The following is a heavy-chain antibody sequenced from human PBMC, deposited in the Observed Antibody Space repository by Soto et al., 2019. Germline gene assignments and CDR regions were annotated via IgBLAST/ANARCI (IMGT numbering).Heavy chain of an antibody. Sequence: PGGSLRLSCAASGFTFSSYGMHWVRQAPGKGLEWVAVISYDGSNKYYADSVKGRFTISRDNSKNTLYLQMNSLRAEDTAVYYCTNIRRRYDPNDALDIWGQGTMVTVSS. V-gene: IGHV3-30*18. CDR3: TNIRRRYDPNDALDI. CDR1: GFTFSSYG. J-gene: IGHJ3*02. CDR2: ISYDGSNK. D-gene: IGHD5-12*01.